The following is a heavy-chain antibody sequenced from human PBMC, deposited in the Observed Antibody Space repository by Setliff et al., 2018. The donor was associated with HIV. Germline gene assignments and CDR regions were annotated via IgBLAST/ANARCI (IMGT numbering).Heavy chain of an antibody. V-gene: IGHV1-46*01. Sequence: ASVKVSCKASGYAFTSQFMHWVRQAPGQGLEWVGIISPSGDRTNYAQKFRGRVTMTSDTSTGTVYMEVNGLKSDDTAVYYCARDYIHVFDSWGQGTMVTVSS. CDR3: ARDYIHVFDS. CDR2: ISPSGDRT. J-gene: IGHJ3*02. CDR1: GYAFTSQF.